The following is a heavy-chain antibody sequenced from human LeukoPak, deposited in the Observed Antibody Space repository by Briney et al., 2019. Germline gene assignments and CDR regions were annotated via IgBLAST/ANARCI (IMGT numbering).Heavy chain of an antibody. CDR1: GYTFITYG. V-gene: IGHV1-18*01. J-gene: IGHJ4*02. CDR3: ARVGWKYYDSSVDY. Sequence: GASVKVSCKASGYTFITYGITWVRQAPGQGLEWMGWISGYNGNKKYAQKLQGRVTMTTDTSTSTAYMELRSLRSDDTAVYYCARVGWKYYDSSVDYWGQGTLVTVSS. CDR2: ISGYNGNK. D-gene: IGHD3-22*01.